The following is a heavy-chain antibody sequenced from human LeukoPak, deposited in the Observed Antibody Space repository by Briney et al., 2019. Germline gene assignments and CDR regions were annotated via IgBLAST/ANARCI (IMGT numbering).Heavy chain of an antibody. D-gene: IGHD3-22*01. Sequence: PSETLSLTCTVSGGSIGSSSYYWGWIRQPPGKGLEWIGSIYYSGSTYYNPSLKSRVTISVDTSKNQFSLKLSSVTAADTAVYYCARRSPDSSGYYVYWYFDLWGRGTLVTVSS. CDR1: GGSIGSSSYY. J-gene: IGHJ2*01. CDR3: ARRSPDSSGYYVYWYFDL. CDR2: IYYSGST. V-gene: IGHV4-39*01.